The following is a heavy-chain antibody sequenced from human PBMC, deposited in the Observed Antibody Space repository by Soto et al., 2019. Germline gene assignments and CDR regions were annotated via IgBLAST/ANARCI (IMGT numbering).Heavy chain of an antibody. D-gene: IGHD2-15*01. Sequence: GGSLRLSCAGSGFTFGDSYMSWIRQAPGKGLERLSYISPGSRYPAYADSVKGRFTISRDNAKRSLYLQMMSLTAEDTAIYYCVRGGGGGLFEPWGQGTMVTVSS. CDR1: GFTFGDSY. V-gene: IGHV3-11*06. J-gene: IGHJ5*02. CDR3: VRGGGGGLFEP. CDR2: ISPGSRYP.